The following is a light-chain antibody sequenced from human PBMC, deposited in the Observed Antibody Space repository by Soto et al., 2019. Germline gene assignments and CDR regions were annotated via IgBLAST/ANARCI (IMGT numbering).Light chain of an antibody. CDR1: QSVSSSY. CDR2: GAS. V-gene: IGKV3-20*01. Sequence: IVLTPSPGSLSLSLGDRAPLLCGASQSVSSSYLAWYQQKPGQPPSLLIYGASGRATGIQDRFSGSGSGTDFTLTISRLEPEDFALNYCQQYGRSQTFGQGPKV. CDR3: QQYGRSQT. J-gene: IGKJ1*01.